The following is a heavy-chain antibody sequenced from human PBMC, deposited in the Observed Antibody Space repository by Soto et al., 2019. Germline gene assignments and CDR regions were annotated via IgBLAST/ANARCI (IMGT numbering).Heavy chain of an antibody. CDR1: GFTFSGYW. Sequence: GGSLRLTCAASGFTFSGYWWHWVRQAPGKGLVWVARINSDGSSTSYADSVKGRFTIPRDNSKNTLYLQMNSLLAEDTAVYYCARRVGAYTLDPWGQGTLVTVSS. CDR3: ARRVGAYTLDP. CDR2: INSDGSST. J-gene: IGHJ5*02. V-gene: IGHV3-74*01. D-gene: IGHD1-26*01.